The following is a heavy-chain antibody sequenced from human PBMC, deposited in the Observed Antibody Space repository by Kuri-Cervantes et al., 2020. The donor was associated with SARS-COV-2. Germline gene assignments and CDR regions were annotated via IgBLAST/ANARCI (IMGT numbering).Heavy chain of an antibody. CDR1: GGSISSGGYY. CDR2: IYYSGST. D-gene: IGHD5-18*01. J-gene: IGHJ6*02. CDR3: ARVKRRGYLVYYYYGMDV. Sequence: SETLSLTCTVSGGSISSGGYYWSWIRQHPGKGLEWIGYIYYSGSTYYNPSLKSLVTISVDKSKNQFSLKLSSVTAADTAVYYCARVKRRGYLVYYYYGMDVWGQGTTVTVSS. V-gene: IGHV4-31*01.